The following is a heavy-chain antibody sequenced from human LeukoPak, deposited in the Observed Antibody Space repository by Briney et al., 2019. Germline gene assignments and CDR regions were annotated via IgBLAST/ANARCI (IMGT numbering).Heavy chain of an antibody. CDR1: GGSISSSSYY. CDR3: ARTVVPAAIPLYYYYYMDV. V-gene: IGHV4-39*01. CDR2: IYYSGST. J-gene: IGHJ6*03. Sequence: KPSETLSLTCTVSGGSISSSSYYWVWIRQPPGKGLEWIGSIYYSGSTYYNPSLKSRVTISVDTSKNQFSLKLSSVTAADTAVYYCARTVVPAAIPLYYYYYMDVWGKGTTVTVSS. D-gene: IGHD2-2*02.